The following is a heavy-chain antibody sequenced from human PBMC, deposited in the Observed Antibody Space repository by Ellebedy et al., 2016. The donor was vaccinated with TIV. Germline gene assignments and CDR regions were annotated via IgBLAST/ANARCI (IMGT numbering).Heavy chain of an antibody. V-gene: IGHV3-23*01. D-gene: IGHD2-8*02. CDR1: GFNFCGHA. Sequence: PGGSLRLSCAASGFNFCGHAMKWVRQAPGKGLEWVSSIGSSAYSTYYADSVKGRFTISRDNSRNTLFLQMNSLRGEDTAVYFCAKDVRYTTGWGGALDIWGQGAMVTVSS. CDR2: IGSSAYST. CDR3: AKDVRYTTGWGGALDI. J-gene: IGHJ3*02.